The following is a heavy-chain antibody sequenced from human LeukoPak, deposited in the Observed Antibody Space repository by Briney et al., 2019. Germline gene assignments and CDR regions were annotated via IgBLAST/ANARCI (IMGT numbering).Heavy chain of an antibody. J-gene: IGHJ3*02. V-gene: IGHV4-39*01. CDR3: AGGGSIADAFDI. CDR2: IYYSGST. Sequence: PSETLSLTCTVSGGSISSSSYYWGWIRQPPGKGLEWIGSIYYSGSTYYNPSLKSRVTISVDTSKNQFSLKLSSVTAADTAVYYCAGGGSIADAFDIWGQGTMVTVSS. CDR1: GGSISSSSYY.